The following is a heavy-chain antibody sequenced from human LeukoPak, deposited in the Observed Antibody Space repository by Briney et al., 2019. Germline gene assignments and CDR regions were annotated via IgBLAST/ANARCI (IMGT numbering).Heavy chain of an antibody. J-gene: IGHJ6*02. Sequence: GGSLRLSCAASGFIFSNYWMSWVRQAPGKGLEWVANINQDGSETHYVDSVKGRFTISRDNAKNSLYLQMNSLRAEDTAVHYCTRDESGGYYYYGMDVWGQGTTVTVSS. CDR3: TRDESGGYYYYGMDV. V-gene: IGHV3-7*03. CDR1: GFIFSNYW. D-gene: IGHD1-14*01. CDR2: INQDGSET.